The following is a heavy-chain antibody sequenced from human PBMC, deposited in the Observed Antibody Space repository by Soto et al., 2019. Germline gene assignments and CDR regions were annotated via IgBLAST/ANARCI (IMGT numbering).Heavy chain of an antibody. CDR3: AKEKGGMDYGSSGWRPDY. J-gene: IGHJ4*02. V-gene: IGHV3-21*01. Sequence: EAQLVESGGGLVKPGGSLRLSCAASGFSFSSYSMNWVRQAPGKGLQWVSSISSSSTYIYYADSVKGRFTISRDNAKNSLYLQMNSLRAEDTAVYYCAKEKGGMDYGSSGWRPDYLGQGTLVTVSS. CDR1: GFSFSSYS. CDR2: ISSSSTYI. D-gene: IGHD3-22*01.